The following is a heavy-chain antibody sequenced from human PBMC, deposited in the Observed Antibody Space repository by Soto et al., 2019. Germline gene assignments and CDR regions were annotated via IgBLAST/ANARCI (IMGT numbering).Heavy chain of an antibody. CDR3: ARKSLTGYYNATTFDY. CDR2: IIPILGIA. J-gene: IGHJ4*02. Sequence: SVKVSCKASGGTFSSYTISWVRQAPGQGLEWMGRIIPILGIANYAQKFQGRVTITADKSTSTAYMELSSLRSEDTAVYYCARKSLTGYYNATTFDYWGQGTLVTVSS. CDR1: GGTFSSYT. V-gene: IGHV1-69*02. D-gene: IGHD3-9*01.